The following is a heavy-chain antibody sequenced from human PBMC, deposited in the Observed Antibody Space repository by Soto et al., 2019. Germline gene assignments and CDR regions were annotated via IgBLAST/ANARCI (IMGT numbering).Heavy chain of an antibody. Sequence: GGSLRLSCAASGFTFSSYAMSWVRQAPGKGLEWVSAISGSGGSTYYADSVKGRFTISRDNSKNTLYLQMNSLRAEDTAVYYCAKGSPYCSGGSCDLFDYWGQGTLVTVSS. CDR3: AKGSPYCSGGSCDLFDY. J-gene: IGHJ4*02. CDR1: GFTFSSYA. D-gene: IGHD2-15*01. V-gene: IGHV3-23*01. CDR2: ISGSGGST.